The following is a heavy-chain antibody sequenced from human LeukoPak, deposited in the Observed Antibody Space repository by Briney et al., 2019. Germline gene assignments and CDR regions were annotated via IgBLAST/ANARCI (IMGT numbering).Heavy chain of an antibody. D-gene: IGHD6-6*01. V-gene: IGHV4-34*01. CDR1: GGSFSGYY. Sequence: SETLSLTCAVYGGSFSGYYWSWIRQPPGKGLEWIGEINHSGSTNYNPSLKSRVTISVDTSKNQFSLKLSSVTAADTAVYYCARVAAHRVRRTYYMDVWGEGTTVTVSS. CDR3: ARVAAHRVRRTYYMDV. CDR2: INHSGST. J-gene: IGHJ6*03.